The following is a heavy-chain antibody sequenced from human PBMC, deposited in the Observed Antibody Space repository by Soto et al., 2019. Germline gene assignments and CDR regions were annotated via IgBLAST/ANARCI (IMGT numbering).Heavy chain of an antibody. Sequence: EVQLLESGGGLVQPGGSLRLSCAASGFIFTSCAVNWVRQAPGKGLEWVSSISGSAGRTYYADSVKGRWTISRDISKSTVYLQMNSLRAEDSALYYCARVREDYVDSYDAFDIWGQGTMVTVSS. D-gene: IGHD4-17*01. V-gene: IGHV3-23*01. CDR1: GFIFTSCA. J-gene: IGHJ3*02. CDR3: ARVREDYVDSYDAFDI. CDR2: ISGSAGRT.